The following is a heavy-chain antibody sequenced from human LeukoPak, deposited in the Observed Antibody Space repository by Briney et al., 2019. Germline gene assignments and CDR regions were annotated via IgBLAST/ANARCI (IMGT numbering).Heavy chain of an antibody. CDR1: GYTFTGYY. CDR2: INPNSGGT. CDR3: ARNDNGLGDVNWFDP. Sequence: ASVKLSCKASGYTFTGYYMHWVRQAPGQGLEWMGRINPNSGGTNYAQKFQGRVTMTRDTSISTAYMELSRLRSDDTAVYCCARNDNGLGDVNWFDPWSQGTLVTVSS. V-gene: IGHV1-2*06. D-gene: IGHD2-8*01. J-gene: IGHJ5*02.